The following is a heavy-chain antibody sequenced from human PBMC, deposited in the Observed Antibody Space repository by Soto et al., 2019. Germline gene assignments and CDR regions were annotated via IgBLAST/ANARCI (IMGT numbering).Heavy chain of an antibody. CDR2: IYPGDSDT. D-gene: IGHD1-26*01. CDR1: RYTFTNYW. Sequence: GESLTISCKGSRYTFTNYWIGWVRQMPGKGLEWMGIIYPGDSDTKYNPSFQGQVTISADKSITTTYLRWTSLKASDTAIYYCAASSFYYGMDGWGQVTTATVSS. V-gene: IGHV5-51*01. CDR3: AASSFYYGMDG. J-gene: IGHJ6*02.